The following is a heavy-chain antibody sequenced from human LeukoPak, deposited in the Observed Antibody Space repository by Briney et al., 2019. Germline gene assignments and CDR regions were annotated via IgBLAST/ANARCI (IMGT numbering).Heavy chain of an antibody. Sequence: GGSLRLSCAASGLAFSSSTMSWVRQAPGKGLEGVSIISGSGAATYYTDSVTGRFTISRDNSKNTLFLQMNSLRAEDTAVYYCAGRPSGEGLAPLDYWGQGALVAVSS. CDR1: GLAFSSST. CDR3: AGRPSGEGLAPLDY. CDR2: ISGSGAAT. J-gene: IGHJ4*02. D-gene: IGHD1-14*01. V-gene: IGHV3-23*01.